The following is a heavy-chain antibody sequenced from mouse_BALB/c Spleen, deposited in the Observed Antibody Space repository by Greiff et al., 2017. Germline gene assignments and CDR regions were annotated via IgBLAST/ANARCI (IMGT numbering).Heavy chain of an antibody. CDR3: ARVYGSSWYFDV. D-gene: IGHD1-1*01. V-gene: IGHV14-3*02. CDR1: GYTFTSYD. J-gene: IGHJ1*01. Sequence: VQLQQSGAELVKPGASVKLSCKASGYTFTSYDINWVRQRPEQGLEWIGRIDPANGNTKYDPKFQGKATITADTSSNTAYLQLSSLTSEDTAVYYGARVYGSSWYFDVGGAGTTVTVAS. CDR2: IDPANGNT.